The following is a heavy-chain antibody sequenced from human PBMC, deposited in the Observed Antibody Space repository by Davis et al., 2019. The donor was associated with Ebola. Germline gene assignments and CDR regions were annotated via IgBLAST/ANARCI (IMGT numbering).Heavy chain of an antibody. J-gene: IGHJ6*02. Sequence: SETLSLTCTVSGGSISSYYWSWIRQPPGKGLEWIGYIYYSGSTNYNPSLKSRATISADTSKNQFSLMLTSVTAADTAVYYCARRKSTVIKGYYYYGMDVWGQGTTVTVSS. V-gene: IGHV4-59*08. CDR3: ARRKSTVIKGYYYYGMDV. CDR1: GGSISSYY. D-gene: IGHD3-16*01. CDR2: IYYSGST.